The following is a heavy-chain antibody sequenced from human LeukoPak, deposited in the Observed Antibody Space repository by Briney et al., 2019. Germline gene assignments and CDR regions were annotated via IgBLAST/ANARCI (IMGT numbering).Heavy chain of an antibody. Sequence: PSEILSLTCTISGGSITSYYWSWIRQPPGKGLEWIGYIYYSGNTNYNPSLKSRVTISVDTSKNEFSLQLTSVTAADTAVYYCARGSGWLPDCWGQGTLVTVSS. J-gene: IGHJ4*02. D-gene: IGHD6-19*01. CDR2: IYYSGNT. CDR3: ARGSGWLPDC. V-gene: IGHV4-59*01. CDR1: GGSITSYY.